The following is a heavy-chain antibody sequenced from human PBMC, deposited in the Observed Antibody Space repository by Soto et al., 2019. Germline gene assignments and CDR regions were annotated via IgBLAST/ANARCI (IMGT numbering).Heavy chain of an antibody. V-gene: IGHV4-30-2*01. CDR1: GGSISTYAYS. J-gene: IGHJ6*02. CDR2: IYHSGSI. CDR3: ARVDILTVYGCMDV. D-gene: IGHD3-9*01. Sequence: SETLSLTCAVSGGSISTYAYSWNWIRQPPGQGLEWIGNIYHSGSIYSNPSLKSQVSISLDRSKNQFSLKLSSMTAADTAVYYCARVDILTVYGCMDVWGQGTTVTVSS.